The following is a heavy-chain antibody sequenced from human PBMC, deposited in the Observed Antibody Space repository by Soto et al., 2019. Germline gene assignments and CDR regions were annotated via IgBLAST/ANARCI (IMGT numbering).Heavy chain of an antibody. V-gene: IGHV4-39*01. J-gene: IGHJ5*02. Sequence: QLQLHESGPRLVKPSETLSLTCTVSGVSVSSPGFHWGWIRQPPGKALQWVGTISYSETTYSNPSIKRRVTISGDTAKNQFSLKRSSVTAADTAVYYCARHSSPYSYSDWFDPCGQGTLVTVSS. CDR3: ARHSSPYSYSDWFDP. CDR2: ISYSETT. D-gene: IGHD1-26*01. CDR1: GVSVSSPGFH.